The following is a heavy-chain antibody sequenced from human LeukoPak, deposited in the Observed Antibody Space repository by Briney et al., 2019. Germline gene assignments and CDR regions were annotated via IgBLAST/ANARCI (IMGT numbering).Heavy chain of an antibody. J-gene: IGHJ4*02. CDR2: IYHSGST. CDR3: ARGSLEYYYDSSGYLDY. Sequence: SETLSLTCTVSGGSISSGGYYWSWIRQPPRKGLEWIGYIYHSGSTYYNPSLKSRVTISVDRSKNQFSLKLSSVTAADTAVYYCARGSLEYYYDSSGYLDYWGQGTLVTVSS. CDR1: GGSISSGGYY. V-gene: IGHV4-30-2*01. D-gene: IGHD3-22*01.